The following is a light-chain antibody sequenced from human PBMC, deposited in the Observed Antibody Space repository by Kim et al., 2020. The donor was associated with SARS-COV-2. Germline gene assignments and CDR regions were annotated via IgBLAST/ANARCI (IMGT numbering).Light chain of an antibody. V-gene: IGKV3-11*01. J-gene: IGKJ5*01. Sequence: EIVLTQSPATLSLSPGERATLSCRASQSVSSYLAWYQQKPCQAPRLLIYDASNRATGIPARFSGSGSGTDFTLTISSLEPEDFAVYYCQQRSNLPPITFGQGTRLEIK. CDR2: DAS. CDR1: QSVSSY. CDR3: QQRSNLPPIT.